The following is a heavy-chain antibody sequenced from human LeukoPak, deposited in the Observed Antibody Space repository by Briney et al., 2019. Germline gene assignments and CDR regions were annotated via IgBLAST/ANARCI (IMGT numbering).Heavy chain of an antibody. V-gene: IGHV4-59*01. D-gene: IGHD2-2*01. CDR3: ATATLDCSSTSCYDAFDI. Sequence: SETLSLTCTVSGGSISSYYWSWIRQPPGKGLEWIGYTYYSGSTNYNPSLKSRVTISVDTSKNQFSLKLSSVTAADTAVYYCATATLDCSSTSCYDAFDIWGQGTMVTVSS. J-gene: IGHJ3*02. CDR1: GGSISSYY. CDR2: TYYSGST.